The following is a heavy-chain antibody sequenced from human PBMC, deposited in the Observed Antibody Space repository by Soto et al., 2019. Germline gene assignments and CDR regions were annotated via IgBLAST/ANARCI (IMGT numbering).Heavy chain of an antibody. Sequence: GESLKISCKGSGYSFTSYWIGWVRQMPGKVLEWMGIIYPGDSDTRYSPSFQGQVTISADKSISTAYLQWSSLKASDTAMYYCARLRGYYKDYYYYMDVWGKGTTVTVSS. CDR3: ARLRGYYKDYYYYMDV. CDR2: IYPGDSDT. J-gene: IGHJ6*03. CDR1: GYSFTSYW. V-gene: IGHV5-51*01. D-gene: IGHD3-3*01.